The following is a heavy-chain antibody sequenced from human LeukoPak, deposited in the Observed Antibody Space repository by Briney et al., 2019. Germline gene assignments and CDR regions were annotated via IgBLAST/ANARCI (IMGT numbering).Heavy chain of an antibody. D-gene: IGHD3-22*01. CDR1: GFTFSSYW. CDR3: ATMIVVDPREDDAFDI. V-gene: IGHV3-74*01. J-gene: IGHJ3*02. CDR2: INSDGSST. Sequence: QPGGSLRPSCAASGFTFSSYWMHWVRQAPGKGLVWVSRINSDGSSTSYADSVKGRFTISRDNAKNTLYLQMNSLRAEDTAVYYCATMIVVDPREDDAFDIWGQGTMVTVSS.